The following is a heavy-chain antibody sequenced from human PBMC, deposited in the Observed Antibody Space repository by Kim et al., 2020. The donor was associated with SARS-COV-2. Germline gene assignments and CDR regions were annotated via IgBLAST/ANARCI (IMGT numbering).Heavy chain of an antibody. Sequence: GGSLRLSCAASGFTFSSYSMNWVRQAPGKGLEWVSSISSSSSYIYYADSVKGRFTISRDNAKNSLYLQMNSLRAEDTAVYYCARWNGPYYYDSSGTTDAFDIWGQGTMVTVSS. CDR2: ISSSSSYI. J-gene: IGHJ3*02. V-gene: IGHV3-21*01. CDR3: ARWNGPYYYDSSGTTDAFDI. D-gene: IGHD3-22*01. CDR1: GFTFSSYS.